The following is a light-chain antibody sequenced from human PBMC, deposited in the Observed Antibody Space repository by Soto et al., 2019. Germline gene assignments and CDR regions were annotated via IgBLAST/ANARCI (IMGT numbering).Light chain of an antibody. Sequence: QSALTQSASVSGSPGQSITISCTGTSSDVGGYNYVSGYQQHPGKAPKLLIYDVSNLPSGVSHRFSGSKSGNTASLTISGRKAEDEADYYCGSYTSTSAREFGVGTKLPAL. CDR3: GSYTSTSARE. CDR2: DVS. CDR1: SSDVGGYNY. V-gene: IGLV2-14*03. J-gene: IGLJ3*02.